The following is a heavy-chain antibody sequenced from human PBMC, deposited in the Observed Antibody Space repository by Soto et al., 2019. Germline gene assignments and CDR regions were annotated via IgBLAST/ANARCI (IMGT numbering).Heavy chain of an antibody. CDR1: GFTFSSYA. CDR2: ISGSGGST. J-gene: IGHJ4*02. Sequence: EVQLLESGGGLVQPGGSLRLSCAASGFTFSSYAMSWVRQAPGKGLEWVSAISGSGGSTYYADSVKGRFTISRDNSKNTRYLQMNSLRAEDTAVYYCAKAPGGGYKSPIDYWGQGTLVTVSS. V-gene: IGHV3-23*01. D-gene: IGHD5-12*01. CDR3: AKAPGGGYKSPIDY.